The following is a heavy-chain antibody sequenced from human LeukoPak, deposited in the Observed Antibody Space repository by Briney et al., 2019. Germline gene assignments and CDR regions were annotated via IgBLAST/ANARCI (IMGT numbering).Heavy chain of an antibody. Sequence: GALVKVSCKASGYTFTSYGISWVRQAPGQGLEWMGWISAYNGNTNYAQKFQGRVTMTRDTSISTAYMELSRLRSDDTAVYYCAREGDSSGAWGQGTLVTVSS. D-gene: IGHD3-22*01. CDR1: GYTFTSYG. CDR2: ISAYNGNT. CDR3: AREGDSSGA. J-gene: IGHJ5*02. V-gene: IGHV1-18*01.